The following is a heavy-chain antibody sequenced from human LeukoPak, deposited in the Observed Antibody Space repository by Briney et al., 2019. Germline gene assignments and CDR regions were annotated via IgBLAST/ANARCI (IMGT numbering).Heavy chain of an antibody. CDR2: IYYSGST. Sequence: SETLSLTCTVSGGSISSYYWSWVRQPPGKGLEWIGYIYYSGSTNYNPSLKSRVTISVDTSKNQFSLKLSSVTAADTAVYYCARGDDYGDYAVYWGQGTLDTVSS. D-gene: IGHD4-17*01. CDR1: GGSISSYY. V-gene: IGHV4-59*01. J-gene: IGHJ4*02. CDR3: ARGDDYGDYAVY.